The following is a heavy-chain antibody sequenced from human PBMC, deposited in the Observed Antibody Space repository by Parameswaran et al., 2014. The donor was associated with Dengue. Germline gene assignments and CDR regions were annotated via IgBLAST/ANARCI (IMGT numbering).Heavy chain of an antibody. D-gene: IGHD3-16*01. J-gene: IGHJ4*02. CDR3: ARGHWDYPDY. CDR2: INPNSGGT. Sequence: WVRQAPGQGLEWMGWINPNSGGTNYAQKFQGRVTMTRDTSISTAYMEVSRLRSDDTAVFYCARGHWDYPDYWGQGTLVTVSS. V-gene: IGHV1-2*02.